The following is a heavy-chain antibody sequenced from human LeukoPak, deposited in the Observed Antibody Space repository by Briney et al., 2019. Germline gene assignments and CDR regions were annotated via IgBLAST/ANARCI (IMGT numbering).Heavy chain of an antibody. D-gene: IGHD1-26*01. CDR1: GFTFVRYA. J-gene: IGHJ4*02. V-gene: IGHV3-23*01. CDR2: IRGSGGST. CDR3: AKIAGATTNYFDY. Sequence: PGGSLRLACAAAGFTFVRYAMSWVRQAPGKGLEWVSAIRGSGGSTSYADSVKGRSTTSRDNSKSTLYLQMNSLRSEATAVYYCAKIAGATTNYFDYWGQGALVTVSP.